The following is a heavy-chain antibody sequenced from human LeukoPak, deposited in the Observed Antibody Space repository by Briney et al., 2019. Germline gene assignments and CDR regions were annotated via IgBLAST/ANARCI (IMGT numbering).Heavy chain of an antibody. D-gene: IGHD2-2*01. CDR1: GFTFSSYE. CDR2: ISSTSGSTI. V-gene: IGHV3-48*03. CDR3: ARRYCSSTSCLLDY. Sequence: GGSLRLSCAASGFTFSSYEMNWVRQAPGKGLEWVSYISSTSGSTIYYADSVKGRFTISRDNAKNSVYLQMNSLRAEDTAVYHCARRYCSSTSCLLDYWGQGTLVTVSS. J-gene: IGHJ4*02.